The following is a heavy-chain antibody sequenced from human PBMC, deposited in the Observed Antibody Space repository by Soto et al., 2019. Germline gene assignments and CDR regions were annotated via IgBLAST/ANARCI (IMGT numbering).Heavy chain of an antibody. V-gene: IGHV4-61*08. CDR3: ARVRRIDSRAHLDFYDYVMDV. CDR2: MYFTGTGST. Sequence: QMQLQESGPGLVKSSETLSLTCTVSGGSLNSGAYYWSWIRQSPGKGLEWVGYMYFTGTGSTNDSPSLKSRVTISVDTSKNQFSLRLTSVTRADTAVYYCARVRRIDSRAHLDFYDYVMDVWGQGTTVTVSS. D-gene: IGHD2-21*01. J-gene: IGHJ6*01. CDR1: GGSLNSGAYY.